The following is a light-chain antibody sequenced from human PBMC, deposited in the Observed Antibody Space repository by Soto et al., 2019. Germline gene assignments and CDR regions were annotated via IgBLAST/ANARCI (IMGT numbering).Light chain of an antibody. CDR3: QQYGSSLWT. CDR2: GAS. CDR1: QSVSSSY. V-gene: IGKV3-20*01. J-gene: IGKJ1*01. Sequence: EIVLTQSPGTLSLSPGERATLSCRASQSVSSSYLAWYQQKPGQAPRLLIYGASRRATGIPARFSGSGSGTDFTLTISSLEPEDFAVYYCQQYGSSLWTFGQGTKVDIK.